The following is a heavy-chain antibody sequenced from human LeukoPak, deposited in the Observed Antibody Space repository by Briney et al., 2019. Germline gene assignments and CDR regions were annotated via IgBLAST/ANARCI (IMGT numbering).Heavy chain of an antibody. V-gene: IGHV4-31*03. Sequence: PSQTLSLTCTVSGGSISSGGYYWRWIRQHPGKGLEWFAYIYYSGSTYYNPSLQSRVTISVDTSKNQYSLKLGSVTAASTAVYYCARDDSVTTFFAMGDVDIWGQGTMVTVSS. CDR1: GGSISSGGYY. D-gene: IGHD4-17*01. CDR2: IYYSGST. J-gene: IGHJ3*02. CDR3: ARDDSVTTFFAMGDVDI.